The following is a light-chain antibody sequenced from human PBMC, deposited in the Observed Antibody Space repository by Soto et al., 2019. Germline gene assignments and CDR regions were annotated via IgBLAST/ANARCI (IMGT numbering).Light chain of an antibody. J-gene: IGKJ5*01. CDR2: KAS. CDR3: QQYNSYST. CDR1: QSISVW. V-gene: IGKV1-5*03. Sequence: DIQMTQSPSTLSASVGDRVTITCRASQSISVWLAWYQQKAGKAPNLLIYKASRLESGVPSRFSGSGSETEFTLTISGLQPGDSATYYCQQYNSYSTFGQGTRLEIK.